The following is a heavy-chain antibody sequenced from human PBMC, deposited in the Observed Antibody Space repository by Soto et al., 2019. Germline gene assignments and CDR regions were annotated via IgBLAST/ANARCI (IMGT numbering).Heavy chain of an antibody. CDR2: IIPILGIA. V-gene: IGHV1-69*02. CDR1: GGTFSSYT. CDR3: AGRWFGELSARDDAFDI. J-gene: IGHJ3*02. D-gene: IGHD3-10*01. Sequence: QVQLVQSGAEVKKPGSSVKVSCKASGGTFSSYTISWVRQAPGQGLEWMGRIIPILGIANYAQKFQGRVTITADKSTSTAYMELSSLRSEDTAVYYCAGRWFGELSARDDAFDIWGQGTMVTVSS.